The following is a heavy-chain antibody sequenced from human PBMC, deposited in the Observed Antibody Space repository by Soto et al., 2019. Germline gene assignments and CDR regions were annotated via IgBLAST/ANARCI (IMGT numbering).Heavy chain of an antibody. D-gene: IGHD6-6*01. CDR3: ARDRAGRSSMAAPEDPFDI. Sequence: SVKVSCKASGGTFSSYAISWVRQAPRQGLEWMGGIIPIFGTANYAQKFQGRVTITADKSTSTAYMELSSLRSEDTAVYYCARDRAGRSSMAAPEDPFDIWGQGTMVTVSS. CDR1: GGTFSSYA. CDR2: IIPIFGTA. J-gene: IGHJ3*02. V-gene: IGHV1-69*06.